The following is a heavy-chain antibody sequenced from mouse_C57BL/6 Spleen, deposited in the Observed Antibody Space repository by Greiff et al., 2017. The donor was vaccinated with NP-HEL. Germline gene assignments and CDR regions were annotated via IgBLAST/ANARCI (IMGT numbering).Heavy chain of an antibody. Sequence: VQLVESGAELVRPGTSVKMSCKASGYTFTNYWIGWAKQRPGHGLEWIGDIYPGGGYTNYNEKFKGKATLTADKSSSTAYMQFSSLTSEDSAIYYCARGGDGYRYYFDYWGQGTTLTVSS. V-gene: IGHV1-63*01. CDR3: ARGGDGYRYYFDY. D-gene: IGHD2-3*01. CDR1: GYTFTNYW. J-gene: IGHJ2*01. CDR2: IYPGGGYT.